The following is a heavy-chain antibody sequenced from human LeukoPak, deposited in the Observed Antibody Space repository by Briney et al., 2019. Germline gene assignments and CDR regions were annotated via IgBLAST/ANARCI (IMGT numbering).Heavy chain of an antibody. D-gene: IGHD1-26*01. Sequence: GASVKVSCKASGYTFTSYYMHWVRQAPGQGLEWIVLINPTGGSTGYAQKFQGRVTMTRDMSTSTDYMELSSLRSEDTAIYYCARDNSVGDNAWWFDPWGQGTLVTVSS. V-gene: IGHV1-46*01. CDR2: INPTGGST. J-gene: IGHJ5*02. CDR3: ARDNSVGDNAWWFDP. CDR1: GYTFTSYY.